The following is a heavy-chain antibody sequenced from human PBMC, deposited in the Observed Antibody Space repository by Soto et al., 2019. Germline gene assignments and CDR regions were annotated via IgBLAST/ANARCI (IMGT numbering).Heavy chain of an antibody. D-gene: IGHD6-19*01. J-gene: IGHJ4*02. CDR1: GGSINSASSY. CDR2: IYNSGST. CDR3: AREYETGWST. Sequence: SETLSLTCTVSGGSINSASSYWGWIRQPPGKGLEWIGSIYNSGSTFYNPSLKSRVTISVDTSKNQYSLSLSSVTAADTAVYYCAREYETGWSTWGQGTLVTVS. V-gene: IGHV4-39*02.